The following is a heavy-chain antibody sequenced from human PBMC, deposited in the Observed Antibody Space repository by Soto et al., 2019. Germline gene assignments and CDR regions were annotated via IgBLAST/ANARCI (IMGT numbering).Heavy chain of an antibody. CDR3: ARSVFP. J-gene: IGHJ5*02. Sequence: QVQLQESGPGLVKPSQTLSLTCTVSGGSIRRGGYYWTWIRHHPGKGLEWSVYIYYIGSTYYNPSLQSRVTISLDTSNNQFSLTLSSVTAAETAVYYCARSVFPWGQGTLVTVSS. V-gene: IGHV4-31*03. CDR2: IYYIGST. CDR1: GGSIRRGGYY.